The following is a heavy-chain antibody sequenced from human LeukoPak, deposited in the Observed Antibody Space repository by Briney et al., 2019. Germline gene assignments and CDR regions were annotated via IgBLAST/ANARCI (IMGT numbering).Heavy chain of an antibody. CDR1: GFTFSSYA. V-gene: IGHV3-23*01. Sequence: SGGSLRLSCAASGFTFSSYAMSWVRHAPGKGLEWVSAISGSGGSTYYADSVKGRFTISRDNSKNTLYLQMNSLRAEDTAVYYCAKRGRQGLKFDYWGQGTLVTVSS. J-gene: IGHJ4*02. CDR3: AKRGRQGLKFDY. CDR2: ISGSGGST.